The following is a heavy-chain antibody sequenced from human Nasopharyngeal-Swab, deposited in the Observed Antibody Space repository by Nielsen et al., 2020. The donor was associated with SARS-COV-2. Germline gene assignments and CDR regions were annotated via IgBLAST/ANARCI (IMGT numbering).Heavy chain of an antibody. V-gene: IGHV4-59*01. Sequence: GSLRLSCTVSGGSISSYYWSGVRQPPGKGLEWIGYIYYSGSTNYNPSLKSRVTISVDTSKNQFSLKLSSVTAADTAVYYCARGGPLVTGFDYWGQGTLVTVSS. CDR1: GGSISSYY. J-gene: IGHJ4*02. CDR3: ARGGPLVTGFDY. D-gene: IGHD3-9*01. CDR2: IYYSGST.